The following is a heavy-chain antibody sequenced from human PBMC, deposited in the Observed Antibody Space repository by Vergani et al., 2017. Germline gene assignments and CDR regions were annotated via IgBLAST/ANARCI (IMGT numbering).Heavy chain of an antibody. D-gene: IGHD5-24*01. CDR2: INHSGST. J-gene: IGHJ4*02. V-gene: IGHV4-34*01. CDR3: ARGPGEDGYTAGVDY. CDR1: GGSFSGYY. Sequence: QVQLQQWGAGLLKPSETLSLTCAVYGGSFSGYYWSWIRQHPGKGLEWIGEINHSGSTNYNPSLKSRVTISVDTSKNQFSLKLSSVTAADTAVYYCARGPGEDGYTAGVDYWGQGTLVTVSS.